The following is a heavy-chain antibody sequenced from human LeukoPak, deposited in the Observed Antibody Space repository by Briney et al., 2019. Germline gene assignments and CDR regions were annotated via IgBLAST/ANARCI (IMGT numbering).Heavy chain of an antibody. J-gene: IGHJ3*02. CDR2: IHTSGST. CDR1: GGSISSGSYY. V-gene: IGHV4-61*02. Sequence: PSETLSLTCTVSGGSISSGSYYWRWIRQPAGKGLEWIGRIHTSGSTNYNPSLKSRVTISVDTSKNQFSLKLSSVTAADTAVYYCARDRKGCSSTSCYDRGDAFDIWGQGTIVTVSS. CDR3: ARDRKGCSSTSCYDRGDAFDI. D-gene: IGHD2-2*01.